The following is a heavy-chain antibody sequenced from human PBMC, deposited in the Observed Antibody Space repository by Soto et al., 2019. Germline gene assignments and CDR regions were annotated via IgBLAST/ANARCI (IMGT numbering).Heavy chain of an antibody. CDR2: VNTGNGNT. D-gene: IGHD6-13*01. CDR1: GYTFTNYA. J-gene: IGHJ3*02. V-gene: IGHV1-3*04. CDR3: ARGPSGISSTWNAFDI. Sequence: ASVKVSCKASGYTFTNYAIHWVRQAPGQRLEWMGWVNTGNGNTKYSQKFQGRVTVTRDTSASTAYMELSSLRSEDTAVYYCARGPSGISSTWNAFDIWGQGTMVTVS.